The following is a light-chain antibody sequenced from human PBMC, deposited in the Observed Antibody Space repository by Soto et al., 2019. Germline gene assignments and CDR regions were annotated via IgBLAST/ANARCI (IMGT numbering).Light chain of an antibody. V-gene: IGKV3-15*01. CDR3: QQYSNWPPCT. J-gene: IGKJ5*01. Sequence: VLSQSPATLSVSPGERATLSCRASQSVSSNLAWYQQKPGQAPRLLIYGASTRATGIPARFSGSGSGTEFTLTISSLQSADSAVYYCQQYSNWPPCTFGQGTRL. CDR2: GAS. CDR1: QSVSSN.